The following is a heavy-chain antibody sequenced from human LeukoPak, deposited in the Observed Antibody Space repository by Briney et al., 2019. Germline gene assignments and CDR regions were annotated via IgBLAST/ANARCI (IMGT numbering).Heavy chain of an antibody. J-gene: IGHJ4*02. Sequence: TGGSLRLSCAASGFTFSTYGIHWVRQAPGKGLEWVAVIWNDGSNKYYADSVKGRFTISRDNSKNTLYLQMNSLRAEDTAVYYCAKDPFFYNWNDRYFDYWGQGTLVTVSS. CDR3: AKDPFFYNWNDRYFDY. D-gene: IGHD1-20*01. CDR1: GFTFSTYG. V-gene: IGHV3-30*02. CDR2: IWNDGSNK.